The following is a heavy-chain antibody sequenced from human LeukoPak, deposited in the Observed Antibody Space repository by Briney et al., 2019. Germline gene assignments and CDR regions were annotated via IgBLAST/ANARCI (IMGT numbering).Heavy chain of an antibody. D-gene: IGHD3-10*01. CDR1: GFTVSSNS. J-gene: IGHJ4*02. V-gene: IGHV3-23*01. CDR3: AKVTYGSGTYGAFDY. CDR2: ISGSGDYT. Sequence: GGSLRLSCTVSGFTVSSNSMSWVRQAPGKGLEWVSTISGSGDYTYYADSVKGRFTISRDNSKNTLYLQMNSLRAEDTAVYYCAKVTYGSGTYGAFDYWGQGTLVTVSS.